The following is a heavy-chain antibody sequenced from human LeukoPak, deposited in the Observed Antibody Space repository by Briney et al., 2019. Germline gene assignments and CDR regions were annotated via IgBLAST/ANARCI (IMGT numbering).Heavy chain of an antibody. CDR3: ARKILGRRWLPSDY. D-gene: IGHD5-24*01. Sequence: ASVKVSCKASGYTFTDYYMHWVRQATGQGLEWMGWMNPNSGNTGYAQKFQGRVTMTRNTSISTAYMELSSLRSEDTAVYYCARKILGRRWLPSDYWGQGTLVTVSS. J-gene: IGHJ4*02. CDR1: GYTFTDYY. V-gene: IGHV1-8*02. CDR2: MNPNSGNT.